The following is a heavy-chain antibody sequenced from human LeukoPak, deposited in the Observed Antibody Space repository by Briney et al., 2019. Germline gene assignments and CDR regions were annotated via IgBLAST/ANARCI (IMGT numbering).Heavy chain of an antibody. CDR2: INAGNGNT. V-gene: IGHV1/OR15-3*02. Sequence: ASLKVSCKASGYTFTAYSMHWVRQAPGQGLEWMGWINAGNGNTKYSQKFQGRVTMTRNTSISTAYMELSSLRSEDTAVYYCARVRTGLWFGELFGSDYYGMDVWGQGTTVTVSS. J-gene: IGHJ6*02. D-gene: IGHD3-10*01. CDR3: ARVRTGLWFGELFGSDYYGMDV. CDR1: GYTFTAYS.